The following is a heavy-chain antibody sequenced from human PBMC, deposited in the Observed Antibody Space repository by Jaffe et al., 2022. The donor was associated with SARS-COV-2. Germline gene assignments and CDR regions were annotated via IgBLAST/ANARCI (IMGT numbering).Heavy chain of an antibody. CDR1: GGSISSSDNY. Sequence: QLQLQESGPGLVKPSETLSLTCTVSGGSISSSDNYWGWIRQPPGKGLEWIGSISYTGRNYHKSTLKSRVTMSVDTSKTQFSLKMTSVTASDTAVYYCARSNWNDIGYFDYWGQGILVIVSS. CDR2: ISYTGRN. J-gene: IGHJ4*02. D-gene: IGHD1-1*01. CDR3: ARSNWNDIGYFDY. V-gene: IGHV4-39*01.